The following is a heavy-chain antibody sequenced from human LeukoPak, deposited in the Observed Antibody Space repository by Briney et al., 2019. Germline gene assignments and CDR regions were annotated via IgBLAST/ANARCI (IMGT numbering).Heavy chain of an antibody. J-gene: IGHJ4*02. Sequence: SQTLSLTCAVYGGSFSGYYWSWIRQPPGKGLEWIGEINHSGSTNYNPSLKSRVTISVDTSKNQFSLKLSSVTAADTAVYYCARQYSSGYYGYWGQGTLVTVSS. V-gene: IGHV4-34*01. CDR1: GGSFSGYY. CDR3: ARQYSSGYYGY. CDR2: INHSGST. D-gene: IGHD3-22*01.